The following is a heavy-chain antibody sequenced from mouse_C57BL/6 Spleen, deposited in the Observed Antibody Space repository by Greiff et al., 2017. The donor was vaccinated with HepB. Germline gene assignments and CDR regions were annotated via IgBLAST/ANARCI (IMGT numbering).Heavy chain of an antibody. CDR2: IRLKSDNYAT. Sequence: EVQLQQSGGGLVQPGGSMKLSCVASGFTFSNYWMNWVRQSPEKGLEWVAQIRLKSDNYATHYAESVKGRFTISRDDSKSSVYLQMNNLRAEDTGIYYCTGENDYPFDYWGQGTTLTVSS. V-gene: IGHV6-3*01. J-gene: IGHJ2*01. D-gene: IGHD2-4*01. CDR3: TGENDYPFDY. CDR1: GFTFSNYW.